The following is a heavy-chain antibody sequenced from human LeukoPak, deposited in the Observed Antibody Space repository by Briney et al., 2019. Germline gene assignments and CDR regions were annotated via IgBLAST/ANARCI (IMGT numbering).Heavy chain of an antibody. J-gene: IGHJ5*02. CDR3: ARDSLRAPENKTWAGRVTENWFDP. Sequence: ASVKVSCKASGYTFTGYYMHWVRQAPGQGLEWMGWINPNSGGTNYAQKFQGRVTMTRDTSISTAYMELSRLRSDDTAVYYCARDSLRAPENKTWAGRVTENWFDPWGQRTLVTVSS. CDR1: GYTFTGYY. D-gene: IGHD2-21*02. V-gene: IGHV1-2*02. CDR2: INPNSGGT.